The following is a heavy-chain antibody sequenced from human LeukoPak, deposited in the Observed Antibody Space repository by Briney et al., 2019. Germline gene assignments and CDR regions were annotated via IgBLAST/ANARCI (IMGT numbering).Heavy chain of an antibody. CDR3: ARGGNYDFWSGYWVLDY. J-gene: IGHJ4*02. CDR1: GFTFDDYG. CDR2: INWNGGST. V-gene: IGHV3-20*04. Sequence: GGSLRLSCAASGFTFDDYGMSWVRQAPGKGLELVSGINWNGGSTGYADSVKGRFTISRDNAKNSLYLQMNSLRAEDTALYYCARGGNYDFWSGYWVLDYWGQGTLVTVSS. D-gene: IGHD3-3*01.